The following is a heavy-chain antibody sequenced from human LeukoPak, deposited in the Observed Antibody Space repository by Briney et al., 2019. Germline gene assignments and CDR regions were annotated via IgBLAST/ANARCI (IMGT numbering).Heavy chain of an antibody. CDR2: VDPDDGET. V-gene: IGHV1-69-2*01. CDR3: ASAGGDTWFAY. D-gene: IGHD2-21*01. J-gene: IGHJ4*02. Sequence: ATVKISCKASGYTFTDYYMHWVQQPPGKGLEWMGRVDPDDGETIYAEKFQGRVTITADTSTDTAYMELGSLRSEDTAVYYCASAGGDTWFAYWGQGTLVTVSS. CDR1: GYTFTDYY.